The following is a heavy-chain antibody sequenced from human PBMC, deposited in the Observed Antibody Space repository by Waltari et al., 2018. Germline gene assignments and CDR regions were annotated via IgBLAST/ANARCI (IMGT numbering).Heavy chain of an antibody. CDR2: INPNSGGT. J-gene: IGHJ4*02. CDR1: GYTFTGYY. CDR3: AKARIVATISYFDY. V-gene: IGHV1-2*02. Sequence: QVQLVQSGAEVKKPGASVKVSCKASGYTFTGYYMHWVRQAPGQGLEWMGWINPNSGGTNYAQKFQGRVTISRDNSKNTLYLQMNSLRAEDTAVYYCAKARIVATISYFDYWGQGTLVTVSS. D-gene: IGHD5-12*01.